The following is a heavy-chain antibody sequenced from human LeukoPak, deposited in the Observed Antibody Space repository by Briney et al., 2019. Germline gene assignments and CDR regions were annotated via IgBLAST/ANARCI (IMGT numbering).Heavy chain of an antibody. CDR2: ISWNSGSI. V-gene: IGHV3-9*01. J-gene: IGHJ6*02. Sequence: GGSLRLSCAASGFTFDDYAMHWVRQAPGKGLEWVSGISWNSGSIGYADSVKSRFTISRDNAKNSLYLQMNSLRAEDTALYYCAKGRTAYYSDMDVWGQGTTVTVSS. CDR1: GFTFDDYA. CDR3: AKGRTAYYSDMDV.